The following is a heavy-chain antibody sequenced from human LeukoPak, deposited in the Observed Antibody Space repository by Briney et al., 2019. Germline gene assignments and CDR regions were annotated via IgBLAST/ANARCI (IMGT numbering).Heavy chain of an antibody. J-gene: IGHJ6*02. D-gene: IGHD5-18*01. CDR1: GFTFTTYW. CDR3: ARDAVDTANAV. Sequence: GGSLRLSCTASGFTFTTYWMHWVRQAPGKGLVWVSHINSDGSITSYADSVKGRFTISRDNAKNTLYLQMNSLRAEDTAVYYCARDAVDTANAVRGQGTTVTVSS. CDR2: INSDGSIT. V-gene: IGHV3-74*01.